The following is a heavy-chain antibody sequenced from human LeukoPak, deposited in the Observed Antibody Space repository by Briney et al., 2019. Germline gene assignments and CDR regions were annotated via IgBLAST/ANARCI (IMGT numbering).Heavy chain of an antibody. V-gene: IGHV1-2*02. D-gene: IGHD6-19*01. CDR1: GYAFTGYY. J-gene: IGHJ3*02. Sequence: GASVKVSCKASGYAFTGYYMHWVRQAPGQGLEWMGWINPNSGGTNYAQKFQGRVTMTRDTSISTAYMELSRLRSDDTAVYYCASRIAVAVDDAFDIWGQGTMVTVSS. CDR3: ASRIAVAVDDAFDI. CDR2: INPNSGGT.